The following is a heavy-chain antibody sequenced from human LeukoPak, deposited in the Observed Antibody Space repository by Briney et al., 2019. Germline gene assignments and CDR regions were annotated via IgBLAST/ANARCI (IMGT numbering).Heavy chain of an antibody. CDR2: INHSGST. CDR1: GGSFSGYY. D-gene: IGHD3-10*01. CDR3: ARHLGRRSAPGYGSESYSSYYYGMDV. V-gene: IGHV4-34*01. J-gene: IGHJ6*02. Sequence: SETLSLTCAVYGGSFSGYYWIWIRQPPGKGLEWIGEINHSGSTNYSPSLKSRVTISVDASKTQFSLKLSSVTAADTAVYYCARHLGRRSAPGYGSESYSSYYYGMDVWGQGTTVTVSS.